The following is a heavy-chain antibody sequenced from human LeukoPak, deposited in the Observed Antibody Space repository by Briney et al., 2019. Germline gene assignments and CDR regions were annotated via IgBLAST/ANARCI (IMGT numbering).Heavy chain of an antibody. J-gene: IGHJ4*02. CDR2: IYHSGST. CDR1: DYSISSAYY. CDR3: ARDQAYCGGDCYFDF. D-gene: IGHD2-21*02. Sequence: PSETLSLTCAVSDYSISSAYYWGWIRQPPGKGLEWIGSIYHSGSTDYNPSLKSRVTTSVDTSKNQFSLKLRSVTAADTAVYYCARDQAYCGGDCYFDFWGQGTLVTVSS. V-gene: IGHV4-38-2*02.